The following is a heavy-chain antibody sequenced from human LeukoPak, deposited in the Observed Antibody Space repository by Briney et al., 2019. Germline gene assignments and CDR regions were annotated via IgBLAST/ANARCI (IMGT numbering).Heavy chain of an antibody. V-gene: IGHV4-31*03. Sequence: PSETLSLTCTVSGGSISSGGYYWSWIRQHPGKGLEWIGYVYYSGSTYYNPSLKSRVTISVDTSKNQFSLKLSSVTAADTAVYYCARVVYGDYLSPPYGMDVWGQGTTVTVSS. J-gene: IGHJ6*02. CDR2: VYYSGST. D-gene: IGHD4-17*01. CDR3: ARVVYGDYLSPPYGMDV. CDR1: GGSISSGGYY.